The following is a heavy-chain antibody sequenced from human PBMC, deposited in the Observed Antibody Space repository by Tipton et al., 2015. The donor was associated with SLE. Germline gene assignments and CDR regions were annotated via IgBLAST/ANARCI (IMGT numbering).Heavy chain of an antibody. J-gene: IGHJ4*02. V-gene: IGHV3-53*05. D-gene: IGHD2-21*01. CDR3: GASADAYSLEY. CDR2: IYSGGST. CDR1: GASISNGGYS. Sequence: LSLTCAVSGASISNGGYSWSWLRQPPGKGLEWVSLIYSGGSTYHADSVRGLFSCSRDTFKNMLYLQMNSLSIEETAVYYCGASADAYSLEYWGQGTLVTVPA.